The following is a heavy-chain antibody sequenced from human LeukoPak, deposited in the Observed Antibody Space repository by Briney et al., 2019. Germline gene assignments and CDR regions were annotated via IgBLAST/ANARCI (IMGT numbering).Heavy chain of an antibody. Sequence: APVKVSCKASGGTFSSYAISWVRQAPGQGLEWMGGIIPIFGTANYAQKFQGRVTITTDESTSTAYMELSSLRSEDTAVYYCASCLWFGELGYYYYMDVWGKGTTVTVSS. V-gene: IGHV1-69*05. J-gene: IGHJ6*03. CDR2: IIPIFGTA. D-gene: IGHD3-10*01. CDR3: ASCLWFGELGYYYYMDV. CDR1: GGTFSSYA.